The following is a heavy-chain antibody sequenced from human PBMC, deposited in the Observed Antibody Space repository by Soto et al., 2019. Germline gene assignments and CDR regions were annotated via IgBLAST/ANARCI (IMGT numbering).Heavy chain of an antibody. Sequence: SETLSLTCTVSGGSVSSGSYYWSWIRQPPGKGLEWIGYIYYSGSTNYNPSLKSRVTISVDTSKHQFSLKLSSVTAADTAVYYCARAYGGYADYWGQGALVTVSS. D-gene: IGHD5-12*01. CDR1: GGSVSSGSYY. CDR3: ARAYGGYADY. V-gene: IGHV4-61*01. J-gene: IGHJ4*02. CDR2: IYYSGST.